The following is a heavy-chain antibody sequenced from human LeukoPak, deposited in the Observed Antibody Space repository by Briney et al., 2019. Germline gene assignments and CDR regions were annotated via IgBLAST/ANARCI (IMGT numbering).Heavy chain of an antibody. J-gene: IGHJ3*02. Sequence: GGSLRLSCAASGITFSSYGMSWVRQAPGKGLEWVSSISSSNSYIYYADSVKGRFTISRDNAKNSLYLEMNSLRVEDTAVYYCARVKWLGAFDIWGQGTMVTVSS. CDR3: ARVKWLGAFDI. D-gene: IGHD6-19*01. CDR1: GITFSSYG. CDR2: ISSSNSYI. V-gene: IGHV3-21*01.